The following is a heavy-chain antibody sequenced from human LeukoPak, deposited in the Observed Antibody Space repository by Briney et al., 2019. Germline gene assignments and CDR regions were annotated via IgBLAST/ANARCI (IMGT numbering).Heavy chain of an antibody. V-gene: IGHV3-9*01. Sequence: GRSLTLSCAASGFTFDDYDMHWVRHGPGGGVEWVSGNTWNSRGIDYADCVRGRFTSSRDNAKNLLFLQMNSLRAEDTALYYCVKATNSYGSSRTFFEFWGQGTLVTVSS. J-gene: IGHJ4*02. CDR3: VKATNSYGSSRTFFEF. CDR1: GFTFDDYD. D-gene: IGHD6-6*01. CDR2: NTWNSRGI.